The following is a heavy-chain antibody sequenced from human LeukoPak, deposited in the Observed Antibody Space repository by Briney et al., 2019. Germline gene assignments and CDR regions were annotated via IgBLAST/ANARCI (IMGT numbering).Heavy chain of an antibody. CDR3: ARDRAAAGFGAFDI. V-gene: IGHV3-30*04. Sequence: GGSLRLSCAASGFTFSSYAMHWVRQAPGKGLEWVAVISYDGSNKYYADSVKGRFTISRDNSKNTPYLQMNSLRAEDTAVYYCARDRAAAGFGAFDIWGQGTMVTVSS. J-gene: IGHJ3*02. CDR1: GFTFSSYA. D-gene: IGHD6-13*01. CDR2: ISYDGSNK.